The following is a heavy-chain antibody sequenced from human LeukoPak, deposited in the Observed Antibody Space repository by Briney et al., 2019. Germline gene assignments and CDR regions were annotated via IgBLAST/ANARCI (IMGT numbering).Heavy chain of an antibody. D-gene: IGHD4-17*01. CDR3: ARDPHGYGDYYFDY. CDR1: GGSISSYY. CDR2: IYTSGST. Sequence: PSETLSLTCTVSGGSISSYYWSWIWQPAGKGLEWIGRIYTSGSTNYNPSLKSRVTMSVDTSKNQFSLKLSSVTAADTAVYYCARDPHGYGDYYFDYWGQGTLVTVSS. V-gene: IGHV4-4*07. J-gene: IGHJ4*02.